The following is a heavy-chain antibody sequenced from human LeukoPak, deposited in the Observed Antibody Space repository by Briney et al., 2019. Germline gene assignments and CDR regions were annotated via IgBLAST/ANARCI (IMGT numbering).Heavy chain of an antibody. CDR1: GFTLSDYW. J-gene: IGHJ4*02. V-gene: IGHV3-74*01. Sequence: GGSLRLSCTASGFTLSDYWMQWVRQAPGKGLEWISRIYSDESSAYYADSVKGRFTISRDNAKNSLYLQMNSLRADDTAVYYCARASTTVVIFDYWGQGTLVTVSS. D-gene: IGHD4-23*01. CDR2: IYSDESSA. CDR3: ARASTTVVIFDY.